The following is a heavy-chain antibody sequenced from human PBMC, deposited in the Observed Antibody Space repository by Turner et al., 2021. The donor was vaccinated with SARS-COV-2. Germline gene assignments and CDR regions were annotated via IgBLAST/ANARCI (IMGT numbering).Heavy chain of an antibody. Sequence: EVQLVESGGGLVKPGGSLRLSCAASGFTFSTYNMNWVRQAPGKGLEWVSSISRSSSFIYYADSVKGRFTISRDNAKNSLYLQMNCLRAEDTAVYYCARDLGGYHDFWNGYYTSGFDYWGQGTLVTVSS. CDR2: ISRSSSFI. D-gene: IGHD3-3*01. V-gene: IGHV3-21*01. CDR3: ARDLGGYHDFWNGYYTSGFDY. CDR1: GFTFSTYN. J-gene: IGHJ4*02.